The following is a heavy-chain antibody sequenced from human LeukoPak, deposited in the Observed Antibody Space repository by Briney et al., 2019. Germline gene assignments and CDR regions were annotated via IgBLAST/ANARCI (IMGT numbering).Heavy chain of an antibody. V-gene: IGHV3-11*04. D-gene: IGHD2-2*02. CDR1: GFTFSDYY. CDR2: ISSSGSTI. CDR3: ARGGIVVVPAAIPVDWFDP. J-gene: IGHJ5*02. Sequence: PGGSLRLSCAASGFTFSDYYMSWIRQAPGKGLEWLSYISSSGSTIYYADSVKGRFTISRDNAKNSLYLQMNSLRAEDTAVYYCARGGIVVVPAAIPVDWFDPWGQGTLVTVSS.